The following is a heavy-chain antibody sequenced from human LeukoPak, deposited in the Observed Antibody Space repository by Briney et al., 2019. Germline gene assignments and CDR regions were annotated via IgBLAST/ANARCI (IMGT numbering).Heavy chain of an antibody. Sequence: GGSLRLSCAASGFTFSSYEMNSVRQAPGKGLEWFSYNSASGGTIKYADSVKGRFTISRDNAKNSLYLHLNSLRVEDTAFYYCARGDGGYYYGMDVWGQGTTVTVSS. CDR1: GFTFSSYE. CDR2: NSASGGTI. J-gene: IGHJ6*02. V-gene: IGHV3-48*03. CDR3: ARGDGGYYYGMDV. D-gene: IGHD3-3*01.